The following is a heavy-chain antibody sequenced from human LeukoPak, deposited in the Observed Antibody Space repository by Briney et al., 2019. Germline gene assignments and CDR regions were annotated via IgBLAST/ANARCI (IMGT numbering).Heavy chain of an antibody. J-gene: IGHJ4*02. D-gene: IGHD2-15*01. Sequence: GGSLRLSCTASGFTFSGHWIHWVRQAPGMGLVWVSRINEDGTDSMYAESVKGRFIISRDNAKNSLYLQMNSLRAEDTAVYYCARDRYCSANWGQGTLVSVSS. CDR3: ARDRYCSAN. V-gene: IGHV3-74*03. CDR1: GFTFSGHW. CDR2: INEDGTDS.